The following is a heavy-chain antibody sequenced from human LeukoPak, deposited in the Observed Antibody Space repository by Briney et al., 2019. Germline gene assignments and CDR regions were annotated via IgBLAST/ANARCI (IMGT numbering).Heavy chain of an antibody. V-gene: IGHV1-18*04. Sequence: ALVKVSCKASGYTFTSYGISWVRQAPGQGLEWMGWISAYNGNTNYAQKLQGRVTMTTDTSTSTAYMELRSLRSDDTAVYYCARVLSSSWYPPFDYWGQGTLVTVSS. CDR3: ARVLSSSWYPPFDY. J-gene: IGHJ4*02. D-gene: IGHD6-13*01. CDR2: ISAYNGNT. CDR1: GYTFTSYG.